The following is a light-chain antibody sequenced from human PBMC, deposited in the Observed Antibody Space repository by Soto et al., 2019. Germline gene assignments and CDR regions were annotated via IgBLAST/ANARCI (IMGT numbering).Light chain of an antibody. Sequence: EIVLTQSPATLSLSPGERATLFCGASQSVSSYLAWYQQKPGQAPRLLIYDASNRATGIPARFSGSGSATDIHNTISSLNHEDCPVYYCQQRSNWPSTFGQGT. CDR2: DAS. CDR1: QSVSSY. V-gene: IGKV3-11*01. CDR3: QQRSNWPST. J-gene: IGKJ1*01.